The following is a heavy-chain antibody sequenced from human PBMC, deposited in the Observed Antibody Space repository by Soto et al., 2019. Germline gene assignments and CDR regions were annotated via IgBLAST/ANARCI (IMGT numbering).Heavy chain of an antibody. Sequence: GESLKISCKGSGYSFFSHWIGWVRQMPGKGLEWVGIIYPADSETRYSPSFQGQVTISVDKSINAAYLQWSSLKASDTAMYYCARRPWLSGYYDYWGQGTLVTVSS. CDR1: GYSFFSHW. V-gene: IGHV5-51*01. CDR3: ARRPWLSGYYDY. D-gene: IGHD3-22*01. J-gene: IGHJ4*02. CDR2: IYPADSET.